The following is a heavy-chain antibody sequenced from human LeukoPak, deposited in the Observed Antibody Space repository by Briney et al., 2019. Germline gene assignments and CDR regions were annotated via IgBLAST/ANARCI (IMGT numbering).Heavy chain of an antibody. D-gene: IGHD5-12*01. V-gene: IGHV3-23*01. CDR1: GFTFSSYA. CDR3: AKGGGSDFFDY. CDR2: ISSNAYST. J-gene: IGHJ4*02. Sequence: SGGSLRLSCAASGFTFSSYAMSWVRQAPGKGLEWVAAISSNAYSTYYADSLKGPFTISRDNSKNTLYLQMNSLRSDDTAVYYCAKGGGSDFFDYWGQGTLVTVSS.